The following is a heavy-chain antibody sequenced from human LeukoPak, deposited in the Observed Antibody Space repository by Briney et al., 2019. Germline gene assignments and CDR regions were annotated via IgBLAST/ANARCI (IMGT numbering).Heavy chain of an antibody. CDR1: GYTFTGYG. CDR2: ISAYNGNT. D-gene: IGHD6-19*01. CDR3: ARVGYSSGGYPFDP. J-gene: IGHJ5*02. V-gene: IGHV1-18*01. Sequence: ASVKVSCKASGYTFTGYGISWVRQAPGQGLEWMLWISAYNGNTNYAQKLQGRVTMTTDTSTSTAYMELRSLRSDDTAVYYCARVGYSSGGYPFDPWGQGTLVTVSS.